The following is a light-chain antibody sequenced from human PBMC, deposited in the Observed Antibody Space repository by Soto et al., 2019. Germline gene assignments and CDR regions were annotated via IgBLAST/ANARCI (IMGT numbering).Light chain of an antibody. CDR1: QTISTW. V-gene: IGKV1-5*01. Sequence: DIQVTQSPPTLSASVGDRVTITCRASQTISTWMAWYQQKPGKAPKLLVYDASTLQSGVASRFSGSGSGTEFTLTITTLQPDDFATYFCQQYNRNTWSFGPGTKVDIK. CDR2: DAS. CDR3: QQYNRNTWS. J-gene: IGKJ1*01.